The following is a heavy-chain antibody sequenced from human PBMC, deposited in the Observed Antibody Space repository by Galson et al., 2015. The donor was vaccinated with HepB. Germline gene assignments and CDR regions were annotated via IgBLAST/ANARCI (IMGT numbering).Heavy chain of an antibody. J-gene: IGHJ6*02. CDR3: AKDRTYCSSTTCPPGDYDYYHGMDV. D-gene: IGHD2-2*01. V-gene: IGHV3-30*18. Sequence: SLRLSCAASGFTFSNYGMHWVRQAPGKGLEWVAVISYEGSNKYYADSVKGRFTISRDNSKNTLYLQMNSLRAEDTAVYYCAKDRTYCSSTTCPPGDYDYYHGMDVWGQGTMVTVSS. CDR1: GFTFSNYG. CDR2: ISYEGSNK.